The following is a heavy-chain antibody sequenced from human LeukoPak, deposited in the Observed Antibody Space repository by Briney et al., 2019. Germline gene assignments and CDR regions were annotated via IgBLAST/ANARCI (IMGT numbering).Heavy chain of an antibody. D-gene: IGHD6-13*01. J-gene: IGHJ4*02. CDR2: IKSKTDGGTT. Sequence: PGTSLRLSCVGSGFTFSRVGMQWVRQAPGKGLEWVGRIKSKTDGGTTDYAAPVKGRFTISRDDSKNTLYLQMNSLKTEDTAVYYCTTDLGQYSSSSQGSRGQGTLVTVSS. CDR1: GFTFSRVG. V-gene: IGHV3-15*01. CDR3: TTDLGQYSSSSQGS.